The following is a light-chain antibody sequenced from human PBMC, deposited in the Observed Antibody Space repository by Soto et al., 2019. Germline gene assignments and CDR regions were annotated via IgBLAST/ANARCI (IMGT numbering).Light chain of an antibody. CDR2: DVS. CDR3: SSYTSSSTPV. Sequence: QSALTQPASVSGSPGQSITISCTGTSSDVGGYNYVSWYQQHPGKAPKLMIYDVSNRPSGVSNRFSGSKSGNTASLTISGLQAEDEADYYCSSYTSSSTPVFGTGTKVTV. CDR1: SSDVGGYNY. J-gene: IGLJ1*01. V-gene: IGLV2-14*01.